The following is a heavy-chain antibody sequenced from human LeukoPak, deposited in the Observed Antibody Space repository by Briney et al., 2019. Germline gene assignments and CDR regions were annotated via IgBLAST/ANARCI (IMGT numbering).Heavy chain of an antibody. D-gene: IGHD4-17*01. V-gene: IGHV3-53*01. CDR3: ASGDYGAFDI. CDR2: IYGGGST. J-gene: IGHJ3*02. CDR1: GFTVSSMY. Sequence: PGGSLRLSCAASGFTVSSMYMSWVRQAPGKGLEWVSVIYGGGSTFYADSVKGRFTISRDNSKNTLYLQMNSLRAEDTAVYYCASGDYGAFDIWGQGTMVTVSS.